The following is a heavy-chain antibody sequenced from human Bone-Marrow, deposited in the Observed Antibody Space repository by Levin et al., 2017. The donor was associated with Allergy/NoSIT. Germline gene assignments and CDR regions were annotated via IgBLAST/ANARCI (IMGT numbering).Heavy chain of an antibody. V-gene: IGHV3-7*01. D-gene: IGHD2-2*01. CDR3: AKDSRNIVVVPAADY. CDR1: GFTFSSYW. J-gene: IGHJ4*02. Sequence: PGGSLRLSCGASGFTFSSYWMTWFRQAPGKGLEWVATIKHDGSEKYYMDSVKGRFTISRDNAKNSLSLQMNSLRAEDTAVYYCAKDSRNIVVVPAADYWGQGTLVTVSS. CDR2: IKHDGSEK.